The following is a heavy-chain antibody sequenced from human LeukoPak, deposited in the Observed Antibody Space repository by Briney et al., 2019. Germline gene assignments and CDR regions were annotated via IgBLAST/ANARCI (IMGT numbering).Heavy chain of an antibody. CDR2: IRCDGSNK. Sequence: PGGSLRLSCAASGLTFSSYGMHWVRQAPGKGLEWVAFIRCDGSNKNYADSVKARFTLSRDNSKNTMYLQMNTLRAEDTAVYYCATGYSSGWYGRLDYWGQGTLVTVSS. CDR1: GLTFSSYG. CDR3: ATGYSSGWYGRLDY. V-gene: IGHV3-30*02. J-gene: IGHJ4*02. D-gene: IGHD6-19*01.